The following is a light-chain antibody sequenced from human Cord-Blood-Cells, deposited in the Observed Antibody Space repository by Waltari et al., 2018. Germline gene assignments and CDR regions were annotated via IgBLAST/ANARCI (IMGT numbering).Light chain of an antibody. CDR3: QQYGSSPYT. J-gene: IGKJ2*01. V-gene: IGKV3-20*01. Sequence: EIVLTQSPGTLSLSPGERATLSCRASQSVSSSYLAWYQQKPGQAPRLLIYGASSRATGSPDRFSGSGSGTDFTLTIIRLEPEDFAVYYCQQYGSSPYTFGQGTKLEIK. CDR1: QSVSSSY. CDR2: GAS.